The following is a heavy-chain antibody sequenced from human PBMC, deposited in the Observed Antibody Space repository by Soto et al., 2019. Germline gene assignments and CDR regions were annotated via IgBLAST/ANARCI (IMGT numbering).Heavy chain of an antibody. CDR3: ARLSSLYYNSDYGGYYFDY. CDR2: IFYSGNS. CDR1: GGSIRGGDYY. J-gene: IGHJ4*02. Sequence: QVQLQESGPGLVKPSQTLSLTCTVSGGSIRGGDYYWSWIRQHPGKGLEWIGYIFYSGNSFYNPSLKSGVTISVDTSKNQVPLQLSSVTAADTAIYYCARLSSLYYNSDYGGYYFDYWGQGTLVSVSS. D-gene: IGHD3-10*01. V-gene: IGHV4-31*03.